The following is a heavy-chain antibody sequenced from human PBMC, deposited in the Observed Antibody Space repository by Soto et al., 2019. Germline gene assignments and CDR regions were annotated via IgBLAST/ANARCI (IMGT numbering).Heavy chain of an antibody. V-gene: IGHV3-9*01. CDR2: IRWNSAPI. CDR3: AKSRRTIPTTGASFDY. Sequence: EVQLVESGGDLVQPGRSLRLSCAASGFTFDDYAMHWVRQAPGKGLEWVSGIRWNSAPIGYADSVKSRFTISRENAKKSLHLQMNSLRAEATALYYCAKSRRTIPTTGASFDYWCQGTLVTVSS. CDR1: GFTFDDYA. D-gene: IGHD1-26*01. J-gene: IGHJ4*02.